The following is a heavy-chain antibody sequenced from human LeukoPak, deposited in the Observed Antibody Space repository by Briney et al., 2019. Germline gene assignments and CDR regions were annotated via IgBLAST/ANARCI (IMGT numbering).Heavy chain of an antibody. Sequence: GGSLRLSCAASGFTFSSYGMHWVRQAPGKGLEWVAVISNDGSKKYYADSVKGRFTISRDDAKNTLYLQVNSLRAEDTAVYFCARGGSDTAMAHDYWGQGTLVTVSS. V-gene: IGHV3-30*03. CDR3: ARGGSDTAMAHDY. CDR1: GFTFSSYG. J-gene: IGHJ4*02. CDR2: ISNDGSKK. D-gene: IGHD5-18*01.